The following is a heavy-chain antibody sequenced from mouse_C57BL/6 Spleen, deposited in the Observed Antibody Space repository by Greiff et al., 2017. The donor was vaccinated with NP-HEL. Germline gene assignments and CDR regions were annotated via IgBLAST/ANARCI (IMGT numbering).Heavy chain of an antibody. CDR3: ARNDYDGDYYAMDY. CDR2: ISSGSSTI. J-gene: IGHJ4*01. D-gene: IGHD2-4*01. Sequence: DVKLVESGGGLVKPGGSLKLSCAASGFTFSDYGMHWVRQAPEKGLEWVAYISSGSSTIYYADTVKGRFTISRDNAQNTLFLQMTSLRSEDTAMYYCARNDYDGDYYAMDYWGQGTSVTVSS. CDR1: GFTFSDYG. V-gene: IGHV5-17*01.